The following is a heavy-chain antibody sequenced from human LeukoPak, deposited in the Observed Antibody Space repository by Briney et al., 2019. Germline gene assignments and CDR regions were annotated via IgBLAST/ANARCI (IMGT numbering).Heavy chain of an antibody. V-gene: IGHV1-2*02. Sequence: ASVKVSCKASGYTFTGYYMYWVRQAPGQGLEWIGWINPNSGGTNYAQKFQGRVTMTRDTSISTAYMELSRLRSDETAVYYCTRDNVNIVVVVGATPDDALEIWGPGTMVTVSS. D-gene: IGHD2-15*01. CDR3: TRDNVNIVVVVGATPDDALEI. J-gene: IGHJ3*02. CDR1: GYTFTGYY. CDR2: INPNSGGT.